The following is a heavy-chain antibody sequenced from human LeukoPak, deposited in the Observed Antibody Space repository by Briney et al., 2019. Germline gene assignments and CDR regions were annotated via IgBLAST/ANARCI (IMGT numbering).Heavy chain of an antibody. CDR2: ISAYSGDT. CDR1: GYTFTNYG. D-gene: IGHD6-19*01. Sequence: ASVKVSCKTSGYTFTNYGVHWVRQTPGQGLEWMGWISAYSGDTKFAQHFQARVTMTTDSSTDTVYMEVRDLKSDDTAIYYCARGRNQWLNPDDYLQEWGRGTLVTVSS. CDR3: ARGRNQWLNPDDYLQE. V-gene: IGHV1-18*01. J-gene: IGHJ1*01.